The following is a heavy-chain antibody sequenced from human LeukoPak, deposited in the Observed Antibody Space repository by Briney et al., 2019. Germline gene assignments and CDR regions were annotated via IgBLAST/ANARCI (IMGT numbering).Heavy chain of an antibody. Sequence: SETLSLTCAVYGGSFSGYYWSWIRQPPGKGLEWIGEINHSGSTYYNPSLKSRVTISVDTSKNQFSLKLSSVTAADTAVYYCASLSTYYDILTGYSPTYYFDYWGQGTLVTVSS. CDR3: ASLSTYYDILTGYSPTYYFDY. CDR1: GGSFSGYY. CDR2: INHSGST. V-gene: IGHV4-34*01. D-gene: IGHD3-9*01. J-gene: IGHJ4*02.